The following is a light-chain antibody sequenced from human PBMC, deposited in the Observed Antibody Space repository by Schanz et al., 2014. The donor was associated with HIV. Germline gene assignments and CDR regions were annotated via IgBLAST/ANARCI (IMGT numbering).Light chain of an antibody. Sequence: QSALTQPASVSGSPGQSITISCIGTSSDVGAYNFVSWYRQYPGKAPKLMIYEVTKRPSGVPDRFSGSKSGSTASLTISGLQAEDEADYYCGTWDDSLNGWVFGGGTKVTVL. CDR2: EVT. CDR1: SSDVGAYNF. V-gene: IGLV2-14*01. CDR3: GTWDDSLNGWV. J-gene: IGLJ3*02.